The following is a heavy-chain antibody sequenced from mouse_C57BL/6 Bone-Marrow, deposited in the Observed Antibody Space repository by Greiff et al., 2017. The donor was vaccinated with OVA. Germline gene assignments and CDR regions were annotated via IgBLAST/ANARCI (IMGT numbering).Heavy chain of an antibody. D-gene: IGHD2-5*01. J-gene: IGHJ4*01. CDR1: GFTFSSYA. CDR2: ISDGGSYT. CDR3: ARERGVTTSYYAMDY. V-gene: IGHV5-4*01. Sequence: EVKLVESGGGLVKPGGSLKLSCAASGFTFSSYAMSWVRQTPEKRLEWVATISDGGSYTYYPDNVKGRFTISSDNAKNNLYRQMSHLKSEDTAMYYCARERGVTTSYYAMDYWGQGTSVTVSS.